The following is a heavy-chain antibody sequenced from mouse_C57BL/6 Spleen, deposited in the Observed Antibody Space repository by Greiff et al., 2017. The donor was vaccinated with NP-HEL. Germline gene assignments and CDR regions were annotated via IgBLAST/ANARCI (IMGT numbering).Heavy chain of an antibody. D-gene: IGHD2-5*01. CDR3: VSFYSNYP. V-gene: IGHV10-1*01. CDR1: GFSFNTYA. J-gene: IGHJ3*01. CDR2: IRSKSNNYAT. Sequence: EVQVVESGGGLVQPKGSLKLSCAASGFSFNTYAMNWVRQAPGTGLEWVARIRSKSNNYATYYADSVKDRFTISRDDSESMLYLQMNNLKTEDTAMYYCVSFYSNYPWGQGTLVTVSA.